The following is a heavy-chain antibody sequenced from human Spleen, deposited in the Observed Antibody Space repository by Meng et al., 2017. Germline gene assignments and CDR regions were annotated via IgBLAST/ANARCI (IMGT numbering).Heavy chain of an antibody. J-gene: IGHJ4*02. CDR2: IDTKTGSP. CDR1: GYNFPDYY. V-gene: IGHV7-4-1*02. CDR3: AREGDCIDDVCKDFDY. D-gene: IGHD2-8*01. Sequence: QVQLGQSGAGVKKPGASVKVSCKPSGYNFPDYYIHWVRRAPGQGLEWMGWIDTKTGSPRYAQGFKGRLVFSSDTSVSTAHLQISSLKAEDTAVYYCAREGDCIDDVCKDFDYWGQGTLVTVSS.